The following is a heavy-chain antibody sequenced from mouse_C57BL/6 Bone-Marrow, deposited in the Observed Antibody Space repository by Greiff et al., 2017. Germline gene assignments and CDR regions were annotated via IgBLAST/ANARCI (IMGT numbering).Heavy chain of an antibody. Sequence: EVMLVESGGGLVQPGGSLKLSCAASGFTFSDYYMYWVRQTPEKRLEWVAYISNGGGSTYYPDTVKGRFPISRDNAKNTLYLQMSRLKSEDTAMYYCARRHYDYDLGDYWGQGTSVTVSS. J-gene: IGHJ4*01. D-gene: IGHD2-4*01. CDR1: GFTFSDYY. CDR2: ISNGGGST. V-gene: IGHV5-12*01. CDR3: ARRHYDYDLGDY.